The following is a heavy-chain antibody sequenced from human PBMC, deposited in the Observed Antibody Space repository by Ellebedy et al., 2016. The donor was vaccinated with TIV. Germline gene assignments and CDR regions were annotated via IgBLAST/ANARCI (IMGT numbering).Heavy chain of an antibody. V-gene: IGHV3-7*01. CDR3: ARASSGAYVFHFDY. D-gene: IGHD6-19*01. CDR2: MKHDGSES. CDR1: GFTFSSYW. J-gene: IGHJ4*02. Sequence: GESLKISCAASGFTFSSYWMGWVRQAPGKGLEWVTSMKHDGSESYYVDSVKGRFTISRDNARNSLYLQMNSLRAEDTAVYYCARASSGAYVFHFDYWGQGTLVTVSS.